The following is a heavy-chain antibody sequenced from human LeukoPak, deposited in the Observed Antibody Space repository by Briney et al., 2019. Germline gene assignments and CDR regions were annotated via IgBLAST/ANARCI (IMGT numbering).Heavy chain of an antibody. J-gene: IGHJ4*02. V-gene: IGHV3-7*01. CDR3: AKVAKYYYGSETYYFFEH. Sequence: PGESLRLSCAASGFTFTTYWMSWVRQAPGKGLEWVANIKQDGTERCYVDSVKGRFTISRDNVKNSLYLQMNSLRVEDTAVYYCAKVAKYYYGSETYYFFEHWGQGTPVTASS. CDR1: GFTFTTYW. CDR2: IKQDGTER. D-gene: IGHD3-10*01.